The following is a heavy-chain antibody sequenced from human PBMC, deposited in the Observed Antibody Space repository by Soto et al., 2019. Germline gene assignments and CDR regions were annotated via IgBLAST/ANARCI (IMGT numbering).Heavy chain of an antibody. V-gene: IGHV1-18*01. D-gene: IGHD1-26*01. Sequence: QVQLVQSGAEVRKPGASVKVSCKTSGYTFSRSGISWVRQAPGQGLEWMGWISTYNGDANYAQKLQGRVTMTTDTSTSTAFMELGSLTSDDTAVYSCARSGSVPYYYSGLDVWGQGTTVTVSS. CDR1: GYTFSRSG. J-gene: IGHJ6*02. CDR3: ARSGSVPYYYSGLDV. CDR2: ISTYNGDA.